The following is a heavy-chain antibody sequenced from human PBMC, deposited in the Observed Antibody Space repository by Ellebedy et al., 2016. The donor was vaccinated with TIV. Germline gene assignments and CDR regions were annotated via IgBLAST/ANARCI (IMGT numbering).Heavy chain of an antibody. CDR3: ARTRYNSSWPDF. D-gene: IGHD1-1*01. CDR2: ISSQNGNS. Sequence: AASVKVSCKASGYKFINYGYTWVRQAPGQGLEWVGYISSQNGNSNYGKNFEGRVTMTTDRPTATVFMELGSLRSDDTAMYYCARTRYNSSWPDFWGQGTLVTVSS. V-gene: IGHV1-18*04. CDR1: GYKFINYG. J-gene: IGHJ4*02.